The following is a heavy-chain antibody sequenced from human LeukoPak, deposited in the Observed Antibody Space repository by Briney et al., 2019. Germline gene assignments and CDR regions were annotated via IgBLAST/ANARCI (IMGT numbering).Heavy chain of an antibody. V-gene: IGHV3-74*01. CDR3: AKDPRTGAVSGIFYFDY. CDR1: GFTFSNYW. Sequence: GGSLRLSCAASGFTFSNYWMHWVRQAPGKGLVWVSRSNGSVTTYADSVKGRFTISRDNSKNTLYLQMDSLRPEDTAVYYCAKDPRTGAVSGIFYFDYWGQGTLLTVSS. CDR2: SNGSVT. J-gene: IGHJ4*02. D-gene: IGHD6-19*01.